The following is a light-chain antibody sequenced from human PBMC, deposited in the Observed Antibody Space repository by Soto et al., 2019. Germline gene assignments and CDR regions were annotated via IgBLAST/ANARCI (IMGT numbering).Light chain of an antibody. V-gene: IGKV3-15*01. CDR1: QSLTSN. J-gene: IGKJ4*01. Sequence: TQSPATLYVSPGERATLSCRASQSLTSNLAWYQQRPGQAPRLLIYDTSTRATDIPARFSGSGSGTEFTLTIASLQSEDFAVYYCQQYKHWPRMLSFGGGTRV. CDR2: DTS. CDR3: QQYKHWPRMLS.